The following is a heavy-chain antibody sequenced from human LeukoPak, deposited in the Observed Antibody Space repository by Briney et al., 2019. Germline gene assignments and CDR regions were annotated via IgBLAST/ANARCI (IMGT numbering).Heavy chain of an antibody. D-gene: IGHD4-17*01. CDR2: IIPIFGTT. J-gene: IGHJ4*02. V-gene: IGHV1-69*13. Sequence: SVKVSCKASGGTFSSYAISWVRQAPGQGLEWMGGIIPIFGTTNYAQKFQGRVTITADESTSTAYMELSSLRSEDTAVYYCARAQSNMYGDYGRLFDYWGQGTLVTVSS. CDR3: ARAQSNMYGDYGRLFDY. CDR1: GGTFSSYA.